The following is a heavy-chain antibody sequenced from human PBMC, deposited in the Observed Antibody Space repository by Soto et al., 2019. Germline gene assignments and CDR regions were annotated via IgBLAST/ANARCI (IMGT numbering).Heavy chain of an antibody. V-gene: IGHV4-34*01. CDR1: GGSFSGYY. Sequence: PSETLSLTCAVYGGSFSGYYWSWIRQPPGKGLEWIGEINHSGSTNYNPSLKSRVTISVDTSKNQFSLKLSSVTAADTAVYYCARTPYYYDSSGYYFDYYYGMDVWGQGTTVTVS. CDR3: ARTPYYYDSSGYYFDYYYGMDV. D-gene: IGHD3-22*01. J-gene: IGHJ6*02. CDR2: INHSGST.